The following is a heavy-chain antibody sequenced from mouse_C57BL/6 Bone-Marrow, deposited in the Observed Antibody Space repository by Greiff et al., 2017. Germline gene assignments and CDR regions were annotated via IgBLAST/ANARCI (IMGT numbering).Heavy chain of an antibody. Sequence: EVKLMESGGGLVQPGGSMKLSCVASGFTFSNYWMNWVRQSPEKGLEWVAQIRLKSDNYATHYAESVKGRFTISRDDSKSSVYLQMNNLRAEDTGIYYCAGPYYCGSSYAMDYWGQGTSVTVSS. CDR1: GFTFSNYW. CDR2: IRLKSDNYAT. D-gene: IGHD1-1*01. CDR3: AGPYYCGSSYAMDY. J-gene: IGHJ4*01. V-gene: IGHV6-3*01.